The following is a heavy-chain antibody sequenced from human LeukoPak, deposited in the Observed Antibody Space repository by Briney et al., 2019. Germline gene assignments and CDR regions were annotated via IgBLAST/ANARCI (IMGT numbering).Heavy chain of an antibody. Sequence: GGSLRLSCAASGFTFSSYWMSWVRQAPGKGLEWVANIKQDGSEKYYVDSVKGRFTISRDNAKNSLYLQMNSLRAEDTAVYYCARSVWGYCSSTSCYADYWGQGTLVTVSS. CDR2: IKQDGSEK. D-gene: IGHD2-2*01. CDR3: ARSVWGYCSSTSCYADY. CDR1: GFTFSSYW. V-gene: IGHV3-7*01. J-gene: IGHJ4*02.